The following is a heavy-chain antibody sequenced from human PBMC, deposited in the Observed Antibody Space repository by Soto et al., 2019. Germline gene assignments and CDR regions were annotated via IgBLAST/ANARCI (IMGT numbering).Heavy chain of an antibody. CDR3: AREPRVVVTATRRYNWFDP. CDR1: GGSFSGYY. V-gene: IGHV4-34*01. CDR2: INHSGST. D-gene: IGHD2-21*02. Sequence: QVQLQQWGAGLLKPSETLSLTCAVYGGSFSGYYWSWIRQPPGKGLEWIGEINHSGSTNYNPSLKSRVTISVDTSKNQFSLKLSSVTAADTAVYYCAREPRVVVTATRRYNWFDPWGQGTLVTVSS. J-gene: IGHJ5*02.